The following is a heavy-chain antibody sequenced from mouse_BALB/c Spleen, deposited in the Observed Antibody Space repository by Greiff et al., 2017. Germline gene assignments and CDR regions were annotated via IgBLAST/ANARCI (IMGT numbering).Heavy chain of an antibody. V-gene: IGHV14-1*02. J-gene: IGHJ4*01. D-gene: IGHD2-10*01. CDR1: GFNIKDYY. CDR2: IDPENGNT. Sequence: VQLQQSGAELVRSGASVKLSCTASGFNIKDYYMHWVKQRPEQGLEWIGWIDPENGNTIYDPKFQGKASITADTSSNTAYLQLSSLTSEDTAVYYCARPPYSGPFAMDYWGQGTSVTVSS. CDR3: ARPPYSGPFAMDY.